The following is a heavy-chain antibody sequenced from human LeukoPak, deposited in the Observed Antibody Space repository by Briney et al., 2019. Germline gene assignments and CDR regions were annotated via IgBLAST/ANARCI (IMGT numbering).Heavy chain of an antibody. V-gene: IGHV3-11*04. CDR2: ISSSGSTI. Sequence: GGSLRLSCAASGFTFSDYYMSWIRQAPGKGLEWVSYISSSGSTIYYADSVKGRFTISRDNAKNSLYLQMNSLRAEDTAVYYCAREDSSGHYQYYFDYWGQGTLVTVSS. D-gene: IGHD3-22*01. CDR1: GFTFSDYY. CDR3: AREDSSGHYQYYFDY. J-gene: IGHJ4*02.